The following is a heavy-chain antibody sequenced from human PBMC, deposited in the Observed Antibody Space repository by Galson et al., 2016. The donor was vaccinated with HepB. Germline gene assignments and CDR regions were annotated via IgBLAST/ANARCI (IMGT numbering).Heavy chain of an antibody. V-gene: IGHV4-59*01. CDR3: ARGGHYFTSSWNYKYYAMDV. Sequence: TLSLTCTVSGGSMNSFFWHWIRQSPGKGLEWIGYIYYSGSTIYNPSLKSRLVISVDTSKNQVSLKLSSVTAADTATYYCARGGHYFTSSWNYKYYAMDVWGQGTTVTVSS. CDR1: GGSMNSFF. J-gene: IGHJ6*02. D-gene: IGHD6-13*01. CDR2: IYYSGST.